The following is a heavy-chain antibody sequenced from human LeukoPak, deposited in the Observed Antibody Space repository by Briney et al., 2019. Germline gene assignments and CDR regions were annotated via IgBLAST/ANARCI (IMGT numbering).Heavy chain of an antibody. CDR1: GGSISSSSYY. J-gene: IGHJ5*02. Sequence: SETLSLTCTVSGGSISSSSYYWGWIRQPPGKGLEWIVSIYYSGSTYYNPSLKSRGTISVDTSKNQFSLKLSSVTAADTAVYYCASHSYCSGGSCYSTTNWFDPWGQGTLVTVSS. V-gene: IGHV4-39*01. CDR3: ASHSYCSGGSCYSTTNWFDP. D-gene: IGHD2-15*01. CDR2: IYYSGST.